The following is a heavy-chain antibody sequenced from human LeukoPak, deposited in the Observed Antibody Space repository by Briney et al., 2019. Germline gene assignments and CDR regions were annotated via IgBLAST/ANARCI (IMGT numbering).Heavy chain of an antibody. V-gene: IGHV4-4*07. Sequence: NPSETLSLTCTVSGGSISSYYWSWIRQPAGKGLEWIGRIYTSGSINYNPSLKSRVTMSVDTSKNQFSLKLSSVTAADTAVYYCARDLTYYYDSSGYGSRFDPWGQGTLVTVPS. CDR3: ARDLTYYYDSSGYGSRFDP. D-gene: IGHD3-22*01. J-gene: IGHJ5*02. CDR2: IYTSGSI. CDR1: GGSISSYY.